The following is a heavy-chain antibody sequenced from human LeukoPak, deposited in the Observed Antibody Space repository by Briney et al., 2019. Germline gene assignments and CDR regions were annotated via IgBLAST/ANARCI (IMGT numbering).Heavy chain of an antibody. CDR2: NSPTAGTT. J-gene: IGHJ4*02. CDR3: ARDPSFHESGGHDY. V-gene: IGHV1-46*01. CDR1: GYSFTSYY. D-gene: IGHD2-15*01. Sequence: ASVKVSCRASGYSFTSYYIHWVRQAPGEGLEWMGLNSPTAGTTVYAQNFQGRVTMTTDTSTSTAFLEVSGLTSADTAVYYCARDPSFHESGGHDYWGQGTLVAVSS.